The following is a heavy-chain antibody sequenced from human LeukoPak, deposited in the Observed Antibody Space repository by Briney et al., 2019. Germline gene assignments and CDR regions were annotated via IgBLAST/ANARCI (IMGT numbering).Heavy chain of an antibody. CDR3: ARVSSAWHYFDY. V-gene: IGHV3-66*01. Sequence: GGSLRLSCAASGFTVSSNYMSWVRQAPGKGLEWVSLIYSGGSTYYADSVKGRFTISRDNSKNTLYLQMNSLRAEDTAVYSCARVSSAWHYFDYWGQGTLVTVSS. J-gene: IGHJ4*02. D-gene: IGHD6-19*01. CDR1: GFTVSSNY. CDR2: IYSGGST.